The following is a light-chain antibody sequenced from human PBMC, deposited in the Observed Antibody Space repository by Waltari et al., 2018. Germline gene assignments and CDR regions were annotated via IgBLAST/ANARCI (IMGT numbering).Light chain of an antibody. Sequence: EIVMTQSPATLSVSPGESPTLSCRASQSVSSNLAWYQQKPGQAPRLLIYGASTRATGIPARFSGSGSGTEFTLTISSLQSEDFAVYYCQQYNNWPLFTFGPGTKVDIK. CDR2: GAS. CDR1: QSVSSN. J-gene: IGKJ3*01. V-gene: IGKV3-15*01. CDR3: QQYNNWPLFT.